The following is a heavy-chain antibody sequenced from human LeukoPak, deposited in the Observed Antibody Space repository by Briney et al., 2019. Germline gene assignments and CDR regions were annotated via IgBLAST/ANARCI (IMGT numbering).Heavy chain of an antibody. D-gene: IGHD5-12*01. V-gene: IGHV3-21*01. J-gene: IGHJ6*02. CDR1: GFTFSSYS. Sequence: GGSLRLSCAASGFTFSSYSMNWVRQAPGKGLEWVSSISSSSSYIYYADSVKGRFTISRDNAKNSLYLQMNSLRAEDTAVYYCARWVIVATMAPDYYYGMDVWGQGTTVTVSS. CDR3: ARWVIVATMAPDYYYGMDV. CDR2: ISSSSSYI.